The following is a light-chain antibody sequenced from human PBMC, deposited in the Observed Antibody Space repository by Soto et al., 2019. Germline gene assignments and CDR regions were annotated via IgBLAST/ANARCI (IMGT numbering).Light chain of an antibody. J-gene: IGKJ2*01. CDR2: GAS. Sequence: EIVLTQSPGTLSLSPGEIATLSCRASQSVSSSYLAWYQQKSGQAPRLLIYGASSRATGIPDRFSGSGSGTDFTLTISRLEPEDFAVYYCQQYGRSYTFGQGNKLEIK. CDR3: QQYGRSYT. V-gene: IGKV3-20*01. CDR1: QSVSSSY.